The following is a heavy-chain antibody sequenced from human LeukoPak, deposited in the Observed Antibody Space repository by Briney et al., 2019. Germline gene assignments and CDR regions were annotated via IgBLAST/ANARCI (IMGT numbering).Heavy chain of an antibody. CDR3: ARDKYYGSGSYNPSDY. Sequence: GGSLRLSCAASGFTFSSYSMNWVRQAPGKGLEWVSSISSSSSYIYYADSVKGRFTISRDNAKNSLYLQMNSLRAEDTTVYYCARDKYYGSGSYNPSDYWGQGNLVTVSS. V-gene: IGHV3-21*01. J-gene: IGHJ4*02. CDR1: GFTFSSYS. D-gene: IGHD3-10*01. CDR2: ISSSSSYI.